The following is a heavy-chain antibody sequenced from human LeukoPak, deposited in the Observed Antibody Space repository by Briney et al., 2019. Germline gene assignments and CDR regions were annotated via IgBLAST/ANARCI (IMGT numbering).Heavy chain of an antibody. Sequence: GGSLRLSCAAPGFTFSSYSMDWVRQAPGKGLEWVSSISSSSSYIYYAGSVKGRFTISRDNAKNSLYLQMNSLRAEDTAVYYCARDRSLYYYDSSGYYYPHWGQGTLVTVSS. J-gene: IGHJ4*02. CDR1: GFTFSSYS. CDR3: ARDRSLYYYDSSGYYYPH. V-gene: IGHV3-21*01. D-gene: IGHD3-22*01. CDR2: ISSSSSYI.